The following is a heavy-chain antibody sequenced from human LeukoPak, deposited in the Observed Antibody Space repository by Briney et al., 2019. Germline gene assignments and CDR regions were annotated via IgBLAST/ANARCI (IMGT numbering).Heavy chain of an antibody. D-gene: IGHD4-23*01. CDR2: IYHSGST. CDR1: GGSISSSNW. CDR3: ARASVVNLYFDY. J-gene: IGHJ4*02. Sequence: SGTLSLTCTISGGSISSSNWWSWVRQPPGKGLEWIGEIYHSGSTNYNPSLKSRVTISLDKSKNQFSLKLSSVTAADTAVYYCARASVVNLYFDYWGQGTLVTVSS. V-gene: IGHV4-4*02.